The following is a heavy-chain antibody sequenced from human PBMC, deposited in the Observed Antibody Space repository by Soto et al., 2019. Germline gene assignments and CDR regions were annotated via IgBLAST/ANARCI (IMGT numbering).Heavy chain of an antibody. CDR1: GYTFTDLG. Sequence: QGQLVQSGAEVKKPGASVKVSCKASGYTFTDLGISWVRQAPGQGLEWMGWISAYNGNTNYAHKVQDRDTMTTDTSTSTAYMEMRNLTPDDTAVYYCARDSGNLGNWAYFLDYWGQGTLVTVSS. CDR2: ISAYNGNT. V-gene: IGHV1-18*01. J-gene: IGHJ4*02. CDR3: ARDSGNLGNWAYFLDY. D-gene: IGHD7-27*01.